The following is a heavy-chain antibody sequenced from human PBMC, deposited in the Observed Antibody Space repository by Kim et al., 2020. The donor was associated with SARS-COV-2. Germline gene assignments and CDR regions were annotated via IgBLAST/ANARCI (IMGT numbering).Heavy chain of an antibody. CDR1: GFTFSSYG. CDR2: IWYDGSNK. CDR3: ARDGVDTAMVYYFDY. Sequence: GGSLRLSCAASGFTFSSYGMHWVRQAPGKGLEWVAVIWYDGSNKYYADSVKGRFTISRDNSKNTLYLQMNSLRAEDTAVYYCARDGVDTAMVYYFDYWGQGTLVTVSS. J-gene: IGHJ4*02. D-gene: IGHD5-18*01. V-gene: IGHV3-33*01.